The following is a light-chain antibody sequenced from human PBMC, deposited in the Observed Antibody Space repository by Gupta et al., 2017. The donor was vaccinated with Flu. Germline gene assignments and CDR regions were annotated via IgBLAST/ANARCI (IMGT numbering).Light chain of an antibody. CDR1: SSNVGSNI. J-gene: IGLJ1*01. CDR2: NNN. Sequence: SSSNVGSNIVNWYQQLPGTAPKLLMYNNNQRPSGVPDRFSGSKSGTSAPLAISGLQSDDEADYYCAAWDDSLNGYVFGTGTKVTVL. V-gene: IGLV1-44*01. CDR3: AAWDDSLNGYV.